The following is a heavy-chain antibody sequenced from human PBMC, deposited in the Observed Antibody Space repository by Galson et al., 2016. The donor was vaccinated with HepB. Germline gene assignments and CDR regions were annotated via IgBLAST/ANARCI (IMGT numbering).Heavy chain of an antibody. J-gene: IGHJ4*02. Sequence: QSGAEVKKPGESLKISCKGSGYSFTSYWIGWVRQMPGKGLEWMGIIYPDDSDTKYSPSFQGQVTISADRSIGTAYLQWSSLKPSDTAMYYCARIYDSIGLYRYYLDSWGQGTLVTVSS. CDR3: ARIYDSIGLYRYYLDS. CDR1: GYSFTSYW. V-gene: IGHV5-51*01. CDR2: IYPDDSDT. D-gene: IGHD3-22*01.